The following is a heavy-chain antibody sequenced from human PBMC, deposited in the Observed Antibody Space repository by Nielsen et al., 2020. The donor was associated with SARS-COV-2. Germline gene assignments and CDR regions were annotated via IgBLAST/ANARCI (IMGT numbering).Heavy chain of an antibody. V-gene: IGHV1-46*01. J-gene: IGHJ6*02. D-gene: IGHD1-26*01. CDR1: GYMFTSYY. CDR3: AKGSPEVGAPHYYGMDV. CDR2: INPSGGST. Sequence: ASVKVSCKASGYMFTSYYMHWVRQAPGQGLEWMGIINPSGGSTSYAQKFQGRVTMTTDTSTSTFYMELSSLRSEDTAVYYCAKGSPEVGAPHYYGMDVWGQGTTVTVSS.